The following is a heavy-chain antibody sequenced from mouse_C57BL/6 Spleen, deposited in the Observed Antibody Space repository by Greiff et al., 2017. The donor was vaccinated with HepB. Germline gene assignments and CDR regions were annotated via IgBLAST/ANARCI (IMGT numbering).Heavy chain of an antibody. CDR1: GYTFTSYW. J-gene: IGHJ2*01. V-gene: IGHV1-5*01. CDR2: IYPGNSDT. D-gene: IGHD1-1*01. CDR3: TREFITTASLDY. Sequence: VQLQQSGTVLARPGASVKMSCKTSGYTFTSYWMHWVKQRPGQGLEWIGAIYPGNSDTSYNQKFKGKAKLTAVTSASTAYMELSSLTNEDSAAYYCTREFITTASLDYWGQGTTLTVSS.